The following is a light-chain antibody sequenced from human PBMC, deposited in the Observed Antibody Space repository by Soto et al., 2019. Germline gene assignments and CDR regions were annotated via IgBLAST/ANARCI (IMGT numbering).Light chain of an antibody. Sequence: DTQMTQSPSSLSASVGDRVTITCRASQRVGSHLNWYQQKPGKAPDLLIYAASNLQTGVPSRFSGSGSGTDSTLSISSLQPEDFATYYCQQSNNTPYTFGQGTKL. CDR1: QRVGSH. V-gene: IGKV1-39*01. CDR3: QQSNNTPYT. CDR2: AAS. J-gene: IGKJ2*01.